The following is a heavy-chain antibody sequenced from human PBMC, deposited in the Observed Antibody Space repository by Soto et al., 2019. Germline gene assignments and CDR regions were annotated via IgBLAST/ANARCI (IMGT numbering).Heavy chain of an antibody. J-gene: IGHJ4*02. Sequence: SETLSLTCTVSGGSISSYYWNWIRQPPGKGLEWIGYIYYSGYTNYNPSLKSRVTMSVDTSKNQFSLKLYSVTAADTAVYYCARDREDILTGYRLFDYWGQGTLVTVSS. V-gene: IGHV4-59*01. CDR3: ARDREDILTGYRLFDY. D-gene: IGHD3-9*01. CDR1: GGSISSYY. CDR2: IYYSGYT.